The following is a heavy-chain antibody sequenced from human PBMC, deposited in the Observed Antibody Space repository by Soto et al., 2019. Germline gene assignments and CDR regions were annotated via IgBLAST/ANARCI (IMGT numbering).Heavy chain of an antibody. CDR2: VTGSGDST. CDR1: RFTFSNSA. CDR3: TKDSRITLGGVQGV. D-gene: IGHD3-16*01. Sequence: EVPLLESGGGLVQPGGSLSLSCAASRFTFSNSAMSWVRQAPGKGLEWVSTVTGSGDSTYYADSVKGRFTISRDNSKNTLFLQMNSRRAEDRAVYYCTKDSRITLGGVQGVWGQGTLVTVSS. V-gene: IGHV3-23*01. J-gene: IGHJ4*02.